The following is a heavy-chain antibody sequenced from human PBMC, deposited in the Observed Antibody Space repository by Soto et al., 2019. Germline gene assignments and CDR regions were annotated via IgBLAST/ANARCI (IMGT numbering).Heavy chain of an antibody. Sequence: QVQLVESGGGVVQPGRSLRLSCAASGFTFSSYGMHWVRQAPGKGLEWVAVIWYDGSNKYYADSVKGRFTISRDNSKNTLYLQMNSLRAEDTAVYYCAREGDYIWGSYRSAVKYFDYWGQGTLVTVSS. D-gene: IGHD3-16*02. J-gene: IGHJ4*02. CDR1: GFTFSSYG. CDR2: IWYDGSNK. V-gene: IGHV3-33*01. CDR3: AREGDYIWGSYRSAVKYFDY.